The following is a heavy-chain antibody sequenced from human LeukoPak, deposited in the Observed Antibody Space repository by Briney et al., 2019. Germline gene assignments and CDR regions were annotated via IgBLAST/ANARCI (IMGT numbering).Heavy chain of an antibody. CDR2: ISSSGSTI. CDR1: GFTFSDYY. CDR3: ARSPDYCGGDCYPDYYYYYMDV. D-gene: IGHD2-21*02. V-gene: IGHV3-11*04. Sequence: GGSLRLSCAASGFTFSDYYMSWIRQAPGKGLDWVSYISSSGSTIYYADSVKGRFTISRDNAKNSLYLQMNSLRAEDTAVYYCARSPDYCGGDCYPDYYYYYMDVWGKGTTVTVSS. J-gene: IGHJ6*03.